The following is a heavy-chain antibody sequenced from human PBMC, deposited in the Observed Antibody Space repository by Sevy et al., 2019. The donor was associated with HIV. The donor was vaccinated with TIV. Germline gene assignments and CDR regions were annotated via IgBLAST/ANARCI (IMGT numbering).Heavy chain of an antibody. V-gene: IGHV3-33*01. J-gene: IGHJ6*02. D-gene: IGHD2-21*02. CDR1: GFTFSSYG. Sequence: GGFLRLSCAASGFTFSSYGMHWVRQAPGKGLEWVAVIWYDGSNKYYADSVKDRFTISRDNSKNTLYLQMNSLRVEDTAVYYCARDTRGGGDSYSLRDRLDYYYYGMDVWGQGTTVTVSS. CDR2: IWYDGSNK. CDR3: ARDTRGGGDSYSLRDRLDYYYYGMDV.